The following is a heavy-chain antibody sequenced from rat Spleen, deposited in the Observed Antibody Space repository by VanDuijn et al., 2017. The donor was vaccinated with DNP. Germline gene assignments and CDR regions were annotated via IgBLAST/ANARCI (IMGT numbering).Heavy chain of an antibody. CDR1: GFTFSNYG. Sequence: EVQLVESGGGLVQPGRSLKLSCAASGFTFSNYGMHWIRQAPTKGLEWVASINTDGGRTYYSDSVKGRFTISRDNAKSTLYLQMNSLRSEDTATYYCAKDGRAMDAWGQGTSVTVSS. V-gene: IGHV5-19*01. CDR2: INTDGGRT. CDR3: AKDGRAMDA. J-gene: IGHJ4*01.